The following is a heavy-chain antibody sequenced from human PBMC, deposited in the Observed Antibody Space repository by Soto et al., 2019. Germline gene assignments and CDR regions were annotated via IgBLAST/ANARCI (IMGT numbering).Heavy chain of an antibody. Sequence: QLQLQESGPGLVKPSETLSLTCTVSDGSISSSSYYWGWIRQPPGKGLEWIGSIYYSGSTYYNPSLKSRVTRSVDTSKNQFSLKLSSVTAADTAVYYCARPVGAKGGFDYWGQGTLVTVSS. J-gene: IGHJ4*02. CDR3: ARPVGAKGGFDY. CDR1: DGSISSSSYY. D-gene: IGHD1-26*01. V-gene: IGHV4-39*01. CDR2: IYYSGST.